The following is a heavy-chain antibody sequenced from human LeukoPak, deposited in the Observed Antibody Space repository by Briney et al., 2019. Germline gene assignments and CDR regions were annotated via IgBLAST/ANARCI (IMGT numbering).Heavy chain of an antibody. CDR1: GGSVSSSY. CDR2: IYYSGST. V-gene: IGHV4-59*08. J-gene: IGHJ4*02. CDR3: ARRDGWSPFVY. D-gene: IGHD2-15*01. Sequence: SETLSLTCTVSGGSVSSSYWSWIRQPPGKGLEWIGYIYYSGSTNYNPSLKSRVTISVDTSKNQFSLKRSSVTAADPAVYYCARRDGWSPFVYWGQGTLVTVCS.